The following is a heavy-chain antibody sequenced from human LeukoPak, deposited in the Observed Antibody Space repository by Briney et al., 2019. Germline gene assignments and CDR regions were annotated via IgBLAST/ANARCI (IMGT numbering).Heavy chain of an antibody. V-gene: IGHV3-7*01. D-gene: IGHD6-13*01. CDR1: GFTFSSYW. CDR2: IKQDGSEE. J-gene: IGHJ4*02. CDR3: TRERKSGIAAFDY. Sequence: GGSLRLSCAASGFTFSSYWMSWVRQAPGKGLEWVANIKQDGSEEVYVDSVKGRFTISRDNSKNTVYLQMNSLRAEDTAVYYCTRERKSGIAAFDYWGQGTLVTVSS.